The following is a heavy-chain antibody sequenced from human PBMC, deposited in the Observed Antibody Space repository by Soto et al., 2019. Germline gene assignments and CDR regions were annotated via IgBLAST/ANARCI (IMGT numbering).Heavy chain of an antibody. CDR3: ARQVGYCSSTSCYHDYYGMDV. CDR2: IYPGDSDT. D-gene: IGHD2-2*01. J-gene: IGHJ6*02. Sequence: GESLKISCKGSGYSFTSYWIGWVRQMPGKGLEWMGIIYPGDSDTRYSPSFQGQVTISADKSISTAYLQWSSLKASDTAMYYCARQVGYCSSTSCYHDYYGMDVWGQGTTVT. V-gene: IGHV5-51*01. CDR1: GYSFTSYW.